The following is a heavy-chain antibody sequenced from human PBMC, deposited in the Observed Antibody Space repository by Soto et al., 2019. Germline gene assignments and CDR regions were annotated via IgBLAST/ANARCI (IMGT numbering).Heavy chain of an antibody. CDR3: ARFLPWDIVVVPAAPNWFDP. Sequence: ASVKVSCKASGYTFTSYGIGWVRRAPGQGLEWMGWISAYNGNTNYAQKLQGRVTMTTDTSTSTAYMELRSLRSDDTAVYYCARFLPWDIVVVPAAPNWFDPWGQGTLVTVSS. V-gene: IGHV1-18*04. D-gene: IGHD2-2*01. CDR1: GYTFTSYG. CDR2: ISAYNGNT. J-gene: IGHJ5*02.